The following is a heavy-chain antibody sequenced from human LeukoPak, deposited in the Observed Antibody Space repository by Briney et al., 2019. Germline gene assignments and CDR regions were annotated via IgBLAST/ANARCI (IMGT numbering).Heavy chain of an antibody. V-gene: IGHV3-22*01. J-gene: IGHJ4*02. Sequence: PGGSLRLSCAASGFTFSYYYMSGVRQAPGKGLEWVGFIRNKANGGTTEYTTSVKGRFTISRDDSKSITYLQMNSLRAEDTAVYYCARDQGYSPASPGGHYCDYWGQGTLVTVPS. CDR1: GFTFSYYY. CDR3: ARDQGYSPASPGGHYCDY. CDR2: IRNKANGGTT. D-gene: IGHD6-13*01.